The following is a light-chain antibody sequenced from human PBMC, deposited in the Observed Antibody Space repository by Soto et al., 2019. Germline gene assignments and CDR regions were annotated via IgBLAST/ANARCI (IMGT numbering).Light chain of an antibody. CDR1: SSDVGRYDY. V-gene: IGLV2-14*03. Sequence: QSALTQAASVSGSPGQSITISCTGTSSDVGRYDYVSWYRHHPGKAPQLIIYDVSNRPSGVSDRFSGSKSGNTASLTISGLQAEEGADYYCSSHTTSNTVVFGGGTKLTVL. CDR3: SSHTTSNTVV. J-gene: IGLJ2*01. CDR2: DVS.